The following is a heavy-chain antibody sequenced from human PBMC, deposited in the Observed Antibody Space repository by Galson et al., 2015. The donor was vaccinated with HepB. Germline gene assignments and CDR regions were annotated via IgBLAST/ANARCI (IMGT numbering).Heavy chain of an antibody. CDR1: GYIFNSYG. J-gene: IGHJ6*02. Sequence: SVKVSCKASGYIFNSYGISWVRQAPGQGLEWMGWISVYNGNTKYAEGLQGRVTLAADTSKTTAYMELKDLRADDTAVYYCARGGFVAVTGVRMDVWGQGTTVIVS. CDR2: ISVYNGNT. D-gene: IGHD2-21*02. V-gene: IGHV1-18*01. CDR3: ARGGFVAVTGVRMDV.